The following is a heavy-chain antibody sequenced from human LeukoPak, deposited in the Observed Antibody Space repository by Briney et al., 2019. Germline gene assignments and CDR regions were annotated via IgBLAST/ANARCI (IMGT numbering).Heavy chain of an antibody. CDR2: IKSKTDDGTT. Sequence: GGSLRLSCAASGFTFSNAWMSWVRQAPGKGLEWVGRIKSKTDDGTTDYAAPVKGRFTISRDDSKNTLYLQMNSLKTEDTAVYYCTTGSYWGQGTLVTVSS. V-gene: IGHV3-15*01. J-gene: IGHJ4*02. CDR1: GFTFSNAW. CDR3: TTGSY.